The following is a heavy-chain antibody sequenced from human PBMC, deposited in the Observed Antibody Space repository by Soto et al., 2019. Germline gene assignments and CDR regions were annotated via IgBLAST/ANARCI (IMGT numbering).Heavy chain of an antibody. CDR1: GFTFRDYY. J-gene: IGHJ6*03. CDR2: ISSSGSNI. CDR3: ARAFYGASPGDYYHYYMDV. D-gene: IGHD4-17*01. Sequence: PGGSLRLSCAASGFTFRDYYMTWIRQAPGKGLEWISYISSSGSNIDYADSVKGRFTISRDNAKNSLYLQMNSLRGEDTAVYYCARAFYGASPGDYYHYYMDVWGKGTTVTVSS. V-gene: IGHV3-11*01.